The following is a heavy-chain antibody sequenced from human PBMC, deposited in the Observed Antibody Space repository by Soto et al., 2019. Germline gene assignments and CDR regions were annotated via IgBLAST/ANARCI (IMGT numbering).Heavy chain of an antibody. CDR1: GFTFSSYA. CDR2: ISGSGGST. Sequence: EVQLLESGGGLVQPGGSLRLSCAASGFTFSSYAMSWVRQAPGKGLEWVSAISGSGGSTYYADSVKGRFTISRDNSKNTLYLQMNSLRAEDTAVYHCAKVGADYYDSSGSGLYYYYGMDVWGQGTTVTVSS. J-gene: IGHJ6*02. V-gene: IGHV3-23*01. CDR3: AKVGADYYDSSGSGLYYYYGMDV. D-gene: IGHD3-22*01.